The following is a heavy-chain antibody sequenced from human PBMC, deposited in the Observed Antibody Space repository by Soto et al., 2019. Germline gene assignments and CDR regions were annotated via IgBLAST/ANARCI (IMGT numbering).Heavy chain of an antibody. CDR2: MYSSGST. Sequence: SETLSLTCTVSGGIVSSSSYPWGWIRQSPGKGLEWIGTMYSSGSTYYNPSLQSRVTISVDTSKNQFSLKLSSVTAADTAVYYCARNLLLWFGELSNNWFDPWGQGTLVTVSS. J-gene: IGHJ5*02. CDR3: ARNLLLWFGELSNNWFDP. D-gene: IGHD3-10*01. V-gene: IGHV4-39*01. CDR1: GGIVSSSSYP.